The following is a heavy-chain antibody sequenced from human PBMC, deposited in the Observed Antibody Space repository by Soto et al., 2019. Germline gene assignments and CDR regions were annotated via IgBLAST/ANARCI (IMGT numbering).Heavy chain of an antibody. J-gene: IGHJ6*04. Sequence: GESLQISCKGSGYSFTSYWIGCVRQMPGKGLEWMGIIYPGDSDTRYSPSFQGQVTISADKSISTAYLQWSSLKASDTAMYYCAKTSYPNHYYYGMEVWGKGTKVTVSS. CDR2: IYPGDSDT. D-gene: IGHD1-26*01. V-gene: IGHV5-51*01. CDR3: AKTSYPNHYYYGMEV. CDR1: GYSFTSYW.